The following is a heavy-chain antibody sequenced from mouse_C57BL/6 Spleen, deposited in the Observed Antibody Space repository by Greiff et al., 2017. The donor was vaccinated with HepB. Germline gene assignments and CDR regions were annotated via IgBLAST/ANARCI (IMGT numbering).Heavy chain of an antibody. Sequence: EVMLVESGGGLVKPGGSLKLSCAASGFTFSSYAMSWVRQTPEKRLEWVATISDGGSYTYYPDNVKGRFTISRDNAKNNLYLQMSHLKSEDTAMYYCARDPNYGNYYFDYWGQGTTLTVSS. J-gene: IGHJ2*01. D-gene: IGHD2-1*01. CDR2: ISDGGSYT. CDR1: GFTFSSYA. V-gene: IGHV5-4*01. CDR3: ARDPNYGNYYFDY.